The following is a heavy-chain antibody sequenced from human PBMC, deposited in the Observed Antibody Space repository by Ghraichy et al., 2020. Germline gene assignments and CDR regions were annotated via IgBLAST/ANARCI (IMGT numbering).Heavy chain of an antibody. CDR2: ISYDGSNK. CDR1: GFTFSSYA. J-gene: IGHJ3*02. CDR3: AREDYDSSGYTGDAFDI. V-gene: IGHV3-30-3*01. Sequence: GGSLRLSCAASGFTFSSYAMHWVRQAPGKGLEWVAVISYDGSNKYYADSVKGRFTISRDNSKNTLYLQMNSLRAEDTAVYYCAREDYDSSGYTGDAFDIWGQGTMVTVSS. D-gene: IGHD3-22*01.